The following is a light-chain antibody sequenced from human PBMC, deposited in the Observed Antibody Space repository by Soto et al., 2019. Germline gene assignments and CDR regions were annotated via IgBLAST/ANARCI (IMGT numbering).Light chain of an antibody. Sequence: QSVLTQPASVSGSPGQSITISCTGTSSDVGSYNLVSWYQLHPGKAPKLMIYEGSKRPSGVSNRFSGSKSGNTASLTISGLHAEDEADYYCCSYAGSTTYVVFGGGTKLTVL. V-gene: IGLV2-23*01. J-gene: IGLJ2*01. CDR3: CSYAGSTTYVV. CDR2: EGS. CDR1: SSDVGSYNL.